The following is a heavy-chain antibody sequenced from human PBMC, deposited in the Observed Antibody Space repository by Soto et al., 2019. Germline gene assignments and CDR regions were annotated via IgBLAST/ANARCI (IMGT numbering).Heavy chain of an antibody. CDR2: SSYSGNT. CDR1: VDSVTSADYY. J-gene: IGHJ1*01. Sequence: PSETLSFTCSVSVDSVTSADYYWTWVLHSTGKGLEWFGYSSYSGNTAYNPSLSSQLTISLDTSKNNFSLKLHAATAADTAVYYRARGYSLNRSGCYFYHHWGQGTSATLSS. V-gene: IGHV4-30-4*01. D-gene: IGHD3-22*01. CDR3: ARGYSLNRSGCYFYHH.